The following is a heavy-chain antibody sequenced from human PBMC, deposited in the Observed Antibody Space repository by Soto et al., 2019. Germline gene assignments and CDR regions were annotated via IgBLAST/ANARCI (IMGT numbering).Heavy chain of an antibody. CDR2: IYHGGTT. CDR3: ARVHVMVVAGSTFDY. CDR1: GDSISSGSY. D-gene: IGHD6-19*01. J-gene: IGHJ4*03. V-gene: IGHV4-38-2*02. Sequence: PSETLSLTGTVSGDSISSGSYWGWIRQPPGEGPEWIASIYHGGTTFYNPSLKSRISISVDTSKNQFSLRLTSVTAADTATYYCARVHVMVVAGSTFDYWGPGTLVTVSS.